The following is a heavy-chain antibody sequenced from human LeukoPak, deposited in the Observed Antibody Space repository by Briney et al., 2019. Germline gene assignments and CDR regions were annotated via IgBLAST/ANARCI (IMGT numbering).Heavy chain of an antibody. J-gene: IGHJ5*02. CDR3: ARAIFVAAAPNWFDP. V-gene: IGHV4-38-2*02. CDR1: GYSISSGYY. D-gene: IGHD6-13*01. CDR2: IYHSGST. Sequence: SETLSLTCTVSGYSISSGYYWGWIRQPPGKGLEWIGSIYHSGSTYYNPSLKSRVTISVDTSKNQFSLKLSSVTAADTAVYYCARAIFVAAAPNWFDPWGQGTLVTVSS.